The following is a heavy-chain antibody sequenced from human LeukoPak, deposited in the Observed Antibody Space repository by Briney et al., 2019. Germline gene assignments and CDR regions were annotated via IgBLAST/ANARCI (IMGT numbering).Heavy chain of an antibody. Sequence: GGSLRLSCAASGFTFSSYSMNWVRQAPGKGLEWVSYISSSGSTIYYADSVKGRFTISRDNAKNSLYLQMNSLRAEDTAVYYCARHQPKGAVAGIGYWGQGTLVTVSS. CDR2: ISSSGSTI. V-gene: IGHV3-48*04. CDR3: ARHQPKGAVAGIGY. D-gene: IGHD6-19*01. J-gene: IGHJ4*02. CDR1: GFTFSSYS.